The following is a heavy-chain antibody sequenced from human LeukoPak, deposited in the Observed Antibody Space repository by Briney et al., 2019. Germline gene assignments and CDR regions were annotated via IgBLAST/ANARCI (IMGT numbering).Heavy chain of an antibody. CDR1: GGSISSYY. J-gene: IGHJ6*03. D-gene: IGHD3-9*01. Sequence: SETLSLTCTVSGGSISSYYWNWIRQPPGKGLEWIGYIYYSGSTNYNPSLKSRVTISVDTSKNQFSLKLSSVTAADTAVYYCARDITVLRYFDWFKSRCYYYYYMDVWGKGTTVTISS. CDR2: IYYSGST. CDR3: ARDITVLRYFDWFKSRCYYYYYMDV. V-gene: IGHV4-59*12.